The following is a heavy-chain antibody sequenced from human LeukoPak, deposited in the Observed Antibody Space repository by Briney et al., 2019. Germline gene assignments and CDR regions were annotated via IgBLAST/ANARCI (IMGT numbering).Heavy chain of an antibody. V-gene: IGHV3-23*01. CDR2: ISGSGGST. CDR1: GFTFSSYA. D-gene: IGHD6-25*01. Sequence: HPGGSLRLSCAASGFTFSSYAMSWVRQAPGKGLEWVSAISGSGGSTYYADSVKGRFTISRDNSKNTLYLQMNSLRAEDTAVYYCANPRYPAGFSSAFDYWGQGTLVTVSS. CDR3: ANPRYPAGFSSAFDY. J-gene: IGHJ4*02.